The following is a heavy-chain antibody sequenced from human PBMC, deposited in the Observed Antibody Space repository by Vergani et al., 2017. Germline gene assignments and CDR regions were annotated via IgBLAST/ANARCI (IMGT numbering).Heavy chain of an antibody. J-gene: IGHJ4*02. Sequence: QVQLVQSGAEVKKPGASVKVSCKTSGFTFSGYYIHWVRQAPGQGLEWMGWVNPNSGGTNYAQKFQGRVTMTRDTSINTAYMERNRLKSDDTAMYYCARDTRGGEWSGGYWGQGTLGTVSS. CDR3: ARDTRGGEWSGGY. V-gene: IGHV1-2*02. CDR2: VNPNSGGT. CDR1: GFTFSGYY. D-gene: IGHD3-16*01.